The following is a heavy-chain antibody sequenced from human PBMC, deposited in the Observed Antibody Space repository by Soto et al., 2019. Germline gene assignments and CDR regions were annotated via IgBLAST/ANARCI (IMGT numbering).Heavy chain of an antibody. V-gene: IGHV3-30*18. J-gene: IGHJ6*03. CDR1: GFTFSSYG. CDR3: AKDHQALNSYYYYMDV. D-gene: IGHD3-9*01. CDR2: ISYDGSNK. Sequence: GGSLRLSCAASGFTFSSYGMHWVRQAPGKGLELVAVISYDGSNKYYADSVKGRFTISRDNSKNTLYLQMNSLRAEDTAVYYCAKDHQALNSYYYYMDVWGKGTTVTVSS.